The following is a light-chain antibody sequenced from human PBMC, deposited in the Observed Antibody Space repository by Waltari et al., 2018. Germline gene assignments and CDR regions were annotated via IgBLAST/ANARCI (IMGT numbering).Light chain of an antibody. Sequence: QSALTQPPSASGSTGQSVTISCTGTSSDYVSWFQQHPGKAPKLMIYEVSKRPSGVPELFAGSKSGNTSARTVSGLHADDEAHYYCSSYADNTLVFGGGTKLTVL. J-gene: IGLJ3*02. V-gene: IGLV2-8*01. CDR3: SSYADNTLV. CDR2: EVS. CDR1: SSDY.